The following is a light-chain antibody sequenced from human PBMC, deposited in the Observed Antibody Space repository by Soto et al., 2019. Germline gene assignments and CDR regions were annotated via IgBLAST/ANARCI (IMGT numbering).Light chain of an antibody. CDR3: SSKRDRNSYV. CDR2: EVS. J-gene: IGLJ1*01. V-gene: IGLV2-8*01. Sequence: QSALTQPPSAPGSPGQSVTISCTGTSSDVGAYNYVSWYQQHPGKAPKLMIYEVSKRPSGVPDRSSGSKSGNTASLTVSGLQTEDEADYYCSSKRDRNSYVFGTGTKLTVL. CDR1: SSDVGAYNY.